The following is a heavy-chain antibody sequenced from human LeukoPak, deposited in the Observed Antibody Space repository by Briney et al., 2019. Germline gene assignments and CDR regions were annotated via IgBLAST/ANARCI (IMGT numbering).Heavy chain of an antibody. CDR3: VKDWARDCSTGSCLGY. D-gene: IGHD4-11*01. CDR2: IEGETT. Sequence: GGSLRLSCEASGFTFSSHAMTWVRQAPGTGLQWVSSIEGETTYYADSVKGQFTISRDNSRNTLFLQMDSLRAEDAARYYCVKDWARDCSTGSCLGYWGQGTLVAVSS. V-gene: IGHV3-23*01. J-gene: IGHJ4*02. CDR1: GFTFSSHA.